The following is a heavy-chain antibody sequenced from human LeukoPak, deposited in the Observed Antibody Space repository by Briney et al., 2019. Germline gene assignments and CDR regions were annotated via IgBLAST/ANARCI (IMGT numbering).Heavy chain of an antibody. Sequence: GGSLRLSCAASGFTVSSNYMSWVRQAPGKGLEWVSVIYSGGSTYYADSVKGRFTISRDNSKNTLYLQMNSLRAEDTAVYYCARDQFFYGDYGMDVWGQGTTVTVSS. V-gene: IGHV3-66*01. CDR1: GFTVSSNY. CDR3: ARDQFFYGDYGMDV. D-gene: IGHD4-17*01. J-gene: IGHJ6*02. CDR2: IYSGGST.